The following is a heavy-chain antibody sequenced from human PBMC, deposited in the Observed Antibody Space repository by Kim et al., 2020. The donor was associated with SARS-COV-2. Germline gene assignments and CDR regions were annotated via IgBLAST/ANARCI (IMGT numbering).Heavy chain of an antibody. V-gene: IGHV4-39*01. J-gene: IGHJ4*02. D-gene: IGHD6-13*01. Sequence: SLKSRVPISVDTSKNQCSLKLSSVTAADTAVYYCARQADWDSSSWYYFDYWGQGTQVTVSS. CDR3: ARQADWDSSSWYYFDY.